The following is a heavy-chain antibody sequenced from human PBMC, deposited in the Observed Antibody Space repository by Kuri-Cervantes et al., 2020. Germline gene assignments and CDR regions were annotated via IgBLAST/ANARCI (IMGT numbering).Heavy chain of an antibody. CDR3: AKVGDILTGYKISYYYYGMDV. V-gene: IGHV3-7*03. CDR1: GFSFSNYW. Sequence: GGSLRLSCAASGFSFSNYWLTWVRQAPGKGLQWVANIKQDGSEKYYVDSVNGRFTISRDNAKNSLFLQMNSLRAEDTAVYYCAKVGDILTGYKISYYYYGMDVWGQGTTVTVSS. J-gene: IGHJ6*02. CDR2: IKQDGSEK. D-gene: IGHD3-9*01.